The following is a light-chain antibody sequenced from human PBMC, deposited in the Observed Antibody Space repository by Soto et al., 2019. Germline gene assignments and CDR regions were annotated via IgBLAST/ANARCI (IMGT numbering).Light chain of an antibody. CDR3: AAWDDSLSGPV. CDR2: RNN. J-gene: IGLJ7*01. CDR1: SSNIGSNY. V-gene: IGLV1-47*01. Sequence: QSALTQPPSASGTRGQRVTISCSGSSSNIGSNYVYWYQQLPGTAPKLLIYRNNQRPSGVPDRFSGSKSGTSASLAISGLRSEDEADYYCAAWDDSLSGPVFGGGTQLTVL.